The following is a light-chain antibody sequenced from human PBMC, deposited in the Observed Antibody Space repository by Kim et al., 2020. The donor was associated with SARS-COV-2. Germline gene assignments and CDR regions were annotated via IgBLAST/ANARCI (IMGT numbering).Light chain of an antibody. CDR2: GAS. Sequence: ETVMMQSPATLSVSLGERATLSCRASQSVGNNLAWFQQKPGQAPRLLIHGASTRATDISARFSGSGSGTEFTLTISSLQSEDLAVYYCQQYNDWPPFTFGGGTKVEIK. V-gene: IGKV3-15*01. CDR3: QQYNDWPPFT. CDR1: QSVGNN. J-gene: IGKJ4*01.